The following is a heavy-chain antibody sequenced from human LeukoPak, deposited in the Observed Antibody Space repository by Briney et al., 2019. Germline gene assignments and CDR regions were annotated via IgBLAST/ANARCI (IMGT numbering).Heavy chain of an antibody. CDR3: AKDHCSSTSCYMYYYYMDV. D-gene: IGHD2-2*02. CDR1: GFTFSSYG. V-gene: IGHV3-30*02. J-gene: IGHJ6*03. CDR2: IRYDGSNK. Sequence: GGSLRLSCAASGFTFSSYGMHWVRQAPGKGLEWVAFIRYDGSNKYYADSVKGRFTISRDNSKNTLYLQMNSLRAEDTAVYYCAKDHCSSTSCYMYYYYMDVWGKGTTVTVSS.